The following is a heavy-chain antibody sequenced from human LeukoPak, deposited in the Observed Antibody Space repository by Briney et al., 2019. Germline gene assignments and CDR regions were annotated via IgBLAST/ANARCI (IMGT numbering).Heavy chain of an antibody. Sequence: SETLSLTCTVSGGSISSYYWSWIRQPPGKGLEWIGYIYYSGSTNYNPSLKSRVTISVDTSKNQFSLKLSSVTAADTAAYYCARGAIFGVVTNAFDIWGQGTMVTVSS. J-gene: IGHJ3*02. D-gene: IGHD3-3*01. CDR2: IYYSGST. CDR1: GGSISSYY. V-gene: IGHV4-59*01. CDR3: ARGAIFGVVTNAFDI.